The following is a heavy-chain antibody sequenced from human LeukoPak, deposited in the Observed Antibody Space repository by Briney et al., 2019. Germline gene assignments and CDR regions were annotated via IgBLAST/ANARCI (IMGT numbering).Heavy chain of an antibody. V-gene: IGHV4-4*02. J-gene: IGHJ3*02. CDR1: GGSISSSNW. CDR3: ARDSGPDYYDSSGYYYHAFDI. Sequence: PSGTLSLTCAVSGGSISSSNWWSWVRQPPGKGLEWIGEIYHSGSTNYNPSLKSRVTISVDKSKNQFSLKLSSVIAADTAVYYCARDSGPDYYDSSGYYYHAFDIWGQGTMVTVSS. CDR2: IYHSGST. D-gene: IGHD3-22*01.